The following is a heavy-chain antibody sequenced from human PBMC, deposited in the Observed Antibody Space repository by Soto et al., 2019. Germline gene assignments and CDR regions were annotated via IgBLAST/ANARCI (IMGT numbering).Heavy chain of an antibody. D-gene: IGHD2-2*02. CDR3: AKDLSWGGYQLLYEHYYGMDV. Sequence: PSETLSLTCTVSGGSISSYYWSWIRQPAGKGLEWIGRIYTSGSTNYNPSLKSRVTMSVDTSKNQFSLKLSSVTAEDTAVYYCAKDLSWGGYQLLYEHYYGMDVWGQGTTVTVSS. J-gene: IGHJ6*02. V-gene: IGHV4-4*07. CDR2: IYTSGST. CDR1: GGSISSYY.